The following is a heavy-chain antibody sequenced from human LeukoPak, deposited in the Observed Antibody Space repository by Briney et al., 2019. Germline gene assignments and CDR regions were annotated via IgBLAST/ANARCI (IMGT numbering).Heavy chain of an antibody. J-gene: IGHJ5*02. V-gene: IGHV4-59*01. CDR3: ARVSTTDLTGFDP. Sequence: SSETLSLTCTVSGGSISSYYWSWIRQPPGKGLEWIGYIYYSGSTNYNPSLKSRVTISVDTSKNQFSLKLSSVTAADTAVYYCARVSTTDLTGFDPWGQGTLVTVSS. CDR1: GGSISSYY. D-gene: IGHD2/OR15-2a*01. CDR2: IYYSGST.